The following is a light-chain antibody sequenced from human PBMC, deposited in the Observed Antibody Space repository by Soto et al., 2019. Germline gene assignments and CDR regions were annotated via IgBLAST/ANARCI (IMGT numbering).Light chain of an antibody. J-gene: IGKJ3*01. CDR2: GAS. V-gene: IGKV3-20*01. CDR3: QQYGSSRFT. CDR1: QSISSSY. Sequence: EIVLTQSPGTLSLSPGERATLSCRASQSISSSYLAWYQQKPGQAPRILVYGASSRATGIPDRFSGSGSGTDFTLTISRLEPEDCAVYYCQQYGSSRFTFGPGTKVDIK.